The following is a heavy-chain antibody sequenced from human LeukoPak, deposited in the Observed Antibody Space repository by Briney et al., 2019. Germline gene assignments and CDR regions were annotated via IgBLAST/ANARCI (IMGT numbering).Heavy chain of an antibody. D-gene: IGHD6-13*01. CDR1: GYTFTSYY. CDR3: ARDLIAAAGTEAY. CDR2: INPSGGST. J-gene: IGHJ4*02. Sequence: GSSVKVSCKASGYTFTSYYMHWVRQAPGQGLEWMGIINPSGGSTSYAQKFQGRVTMTRDMSTSTVYMELSSLRSEDTAVYYCARDLIAAAGTEAYWGQGTLVTVSS. V-gene: IGHV1-46*01.